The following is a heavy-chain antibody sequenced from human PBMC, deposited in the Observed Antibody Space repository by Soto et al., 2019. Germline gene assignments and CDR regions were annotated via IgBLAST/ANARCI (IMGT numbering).Heavy chain of an antibody. D-gene: IGHD6-6*01. Sequence: PGESLKISCKGSGYSFTSYWISWVRQMPGKGLEWMGRIDPSDSYTNYSPSFQGHVTISADKSISTAYLQWSSLKASDTAMYYCAMCIAARPFGYYYGMDVWGQGTTVTVSS. CDR1: GYSFTSYW. J-gene: IGHJ6*02. CDR2: IDPSDSYT. CDR3: AMCIAARPFGYYYGMDV. V-gene: IGHV5-10-1*01.